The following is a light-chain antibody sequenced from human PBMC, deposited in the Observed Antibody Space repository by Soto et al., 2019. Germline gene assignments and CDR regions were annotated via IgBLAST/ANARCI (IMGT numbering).Light chain of an antibody. CDR3: QSYDSSLSASYV. Sequence: QSVLTQQPSVSGAPGQRVTISCTGSSSNIGAGYEVHWYQHLPGKAPKLLIYGNTNRPSGVPDRFSGSKSGTSASLAITGLQAEDEADYYCQSYDSSLSASYVFGGGTKLTVL. CDR2: GNT. CDR1: SSNIGAGYE. J-gene: IGLJ1*01. V-gene: IGLV1-40*01.